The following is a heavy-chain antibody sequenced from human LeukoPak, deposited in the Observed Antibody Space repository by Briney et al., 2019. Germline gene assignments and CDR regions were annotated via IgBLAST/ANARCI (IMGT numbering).Heavy chain of an antibody. Sequence: SETLSLTCTVSGGSISSYYWSWIRQPAGKGLEWIGRIYTSGSTNYNPSLKSRVTMSVDTSKNQFSLKLSSVTAADTAVYYCARDVNDYGDYAYYYYCYGMDVWGQGTTVTVSS. D-gene: IGHD4-17*01. J-gene: IGHJ6*02. CDR3: ARDVNDYGDYAYYYYCYGMDV. V-gene: IGHV4-4*07. CDR2: IYTSGST. CDR1: GGSISSYY.